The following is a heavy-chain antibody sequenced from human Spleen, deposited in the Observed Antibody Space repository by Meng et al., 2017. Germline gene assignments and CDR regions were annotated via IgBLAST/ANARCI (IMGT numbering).Heavy chain of an antibody. V-gene: IGHV1-2*06. CDR1: GYNFPDYY. Sequence: VQVWRSGPEGKKPGASVKVSCKPSGYNFPDYYIHWVQRAPGQGLEWMGRINPKSGDTHYAQKFQARVTMTGDTSISTAYMELSGLRSDDTAMYYCARDEDISAAGKLFGDYWGQGTLVTVSS. J-gene: IGHJ4*02. CDR3: ARDEDISAAGKLFGDY. CDR2: INPKSGDT. D-gene: IGHD6-25*01.